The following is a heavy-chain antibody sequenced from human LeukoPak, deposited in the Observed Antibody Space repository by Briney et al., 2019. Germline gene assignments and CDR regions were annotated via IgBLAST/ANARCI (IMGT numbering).Heavy chain of an antibody. J-gene: IGHJ4*02. Sequence: SETLSLTCAVYGGSFSGYYWSWIRQPPGKGLEWIGEINHSGSTNYNPSLKSRVTISVDTSKNQFSLKLSSVTAADTAVYYCARGWIAVAGTKGYYFDYWGQGTLVTVSS. V-gene: IGHV4-34*01. D-gene: IGHD6-19*01. CDR1: GGSFSGYY. CDR2: INHSGST. CDR3: ARGWIAVAGTKGYYFDY.